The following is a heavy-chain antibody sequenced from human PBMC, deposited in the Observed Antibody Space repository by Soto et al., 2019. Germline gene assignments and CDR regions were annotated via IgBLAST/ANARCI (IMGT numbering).Heavy chain of an antibody. D-gene: IGHD3-22*01. V-gene: IGHV4-59*02. CDR2: MYFGGSF. J-gene: IGHJ5*02. CDR1: GASVSDGY. CDR3: ARSYYDSTGFAVDP. Sequence: QIQLQESGPGLVKPSETLSLTCTVSGASVSDGYWSWIRQPPGKGLEWIGFMYFGGSFNYNPSLTCRVTLSVETATNHCSMKVTSVTASDTAVYYCARSYYDSTGFAVDPWGQGTLVTVSS.